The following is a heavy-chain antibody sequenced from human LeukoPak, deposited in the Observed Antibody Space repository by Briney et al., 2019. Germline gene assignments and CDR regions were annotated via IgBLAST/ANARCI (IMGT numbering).Heavy chain of an antibody. CDR1: GYTFTSYG. Sequence: GASVKVSCKASGYTFTSYGISWVRQAPGQGLEWMGWISAYNGNTNYAQKLQGRVTMTTDTSTSTAYMELRSLRSEDTAVYYCARGLRDSSGREYFQDWGQGTLVTVSS. V-gene: IGHV1-18*01. CDR2: ISAYNGNT. CDR3: ARGLRDSSGREYFQD. J-gene: IGHJ1*01. D-gene: IGHD3-22*01.